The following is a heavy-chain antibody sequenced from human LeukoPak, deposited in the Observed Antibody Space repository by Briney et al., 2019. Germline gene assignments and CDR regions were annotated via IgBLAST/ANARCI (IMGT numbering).Heavy chain of an antibody. D-gene: IGHD3-3*01. CDR3: ARSPIFGEHPEYFQH. V-gene: IGHV3-21*01. J-gene: IGHJ1*01. CDR1: GFTFSSYG. Sequence: GGSLRLSCAASGFTFSSYGVNWVRQAPGKGLEWVSSISSSSSYIYYADSVKGRFTISRDNAKNSLYLQMNSLRAEDTAVYYCARSPIFGEHPEYFQHWGQGTLVTVSS. CDR2: ISSSSSYI.